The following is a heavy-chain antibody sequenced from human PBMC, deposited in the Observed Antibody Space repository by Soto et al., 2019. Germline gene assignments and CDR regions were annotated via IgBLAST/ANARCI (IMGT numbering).Heavy chain of an antibody. J-gene: IGHJ3*02. D-gene: IGHD1-1*01. CDR1: GFTFSSYA. Sequence: EVQLLESGGGLVQPGGSLRLSCAASGFTFSSYAMSWVRQAPGKGLEWVSAISGSGGSTYYADSVKGRFTISRENSKHQLYLQGGRVRADDTAVHYCAKRDWNEASHGDAFDIWGQGIMVTVSS. V-gene: IGHV3-23*01. CDR3: AKRDWNEASHGDAFDI. CDR2: ISGSGGST.